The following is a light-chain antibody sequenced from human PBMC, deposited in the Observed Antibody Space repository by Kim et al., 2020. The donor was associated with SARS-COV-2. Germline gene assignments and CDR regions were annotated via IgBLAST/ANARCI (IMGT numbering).Light chain of an antibody. Sequence: DIQMTQSPSSLSASVGDRVTITCRASQSISSFLNWYQQKPGRAPKLLIYSASSLQSGVPSRFSGSGSGTDFTLTITSLQPEDFATYYCQQGYNSAITFGHGTRLEIK. CDR3: QQGYNSAIT. CDR2: SAS. J-gene: IGKJ5*01. V-gene: IGKV1-39*01. CDR1: QSISSF.